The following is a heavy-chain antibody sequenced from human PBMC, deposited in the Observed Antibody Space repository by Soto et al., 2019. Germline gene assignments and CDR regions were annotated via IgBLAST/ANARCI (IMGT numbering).Heavy chain of an antibody. J-gene: IGHJ4*02. CDR3: SKEGTDSSPLEGCFDY. Sequence: GGSLRLSCAASGFTFSSYAMSWVRQAPGKGLEWVSAISGSGGSTYYADSVKGRFTISRDNSKNTLYLQMNSLRAEDTAVYYCSKEGTDSSPLEGCFDYWGQGTMVTVSS. CDR2: ISGSGGST. V-gene: IGHV3-23*01. CDR1: GFTFSSYA. D-gene: IGHD3-22*01.